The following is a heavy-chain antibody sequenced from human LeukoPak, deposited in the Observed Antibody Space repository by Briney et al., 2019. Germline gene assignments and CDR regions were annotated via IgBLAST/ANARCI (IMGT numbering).Heavy chain of an antibody. CDR2: IYHSGTS. Sequence: SETLSLTCTVSGGSVRSNSYYWSWIRQPPGKGLEWIGYIYHSGTSNYNPSLKSRVTISVDTSKNQFSLNLSSVTAADTAVYYCARATPGFSSGWFNNWFDPWGQGTLVTVSS. V-gene: IGHV4-61*01. J-gene: IGHJ5*02. D-gene: IGHD6-19*01. CDR3: ARATPGFSSGWFNNWFDP. CDR1: GGSVRSNSYY.